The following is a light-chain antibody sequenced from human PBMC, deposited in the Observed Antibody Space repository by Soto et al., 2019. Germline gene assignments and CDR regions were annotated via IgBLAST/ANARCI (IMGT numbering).Light chain of an antibody. Sequence: DIQMTQSPSTLSAYVGDRVTITCRASQSISIWLAWYQQKPGKAPKLLIYDASSLESGVPSRFSGSGSGTEFTLSSSRLQPDDLATYYCQQYNSYWTFGQGTKVEIK. CDR1: QSISIW. J-gene: IGKJ1*01. V-gene: IGKV1-5*01. CDR2: DAS. CDR3: QQYNSYWT.